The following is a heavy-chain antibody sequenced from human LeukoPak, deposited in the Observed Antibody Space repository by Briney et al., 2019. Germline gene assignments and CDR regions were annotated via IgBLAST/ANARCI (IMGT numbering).Heavy chain of an antibody. Sequence: GGSLRLSCAASGFTFDDYGMSWVRQAPGKGLEWVSGINWNGGSTGYADSVKGRFTISRDNAKNSLYLQMKSLRAEDTALYYCARDGSSGNYFDYWGQGTLVTVSS. CDR3: ARDGSSGNYFDY. V-gene: IGHV3-20*04. J-gene: IGHJ4*02. D-gene: IGHD2-15*01. CDR2: INWNGGST. CDR1: GFTFDDYG.